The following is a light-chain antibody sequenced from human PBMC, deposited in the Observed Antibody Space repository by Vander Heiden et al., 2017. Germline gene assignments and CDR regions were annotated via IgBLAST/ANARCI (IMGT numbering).Light chain of an antibody. J-gene: IGKJ2*01. CDR2: DAS. Sequence: DIQMTQSPSYLSASVGDTVTISCQASQGIANHLNWYQQKPGKAPKLLICDASTWETGVPSRFSGSGSGTDFTFTIRSLQPEDIATYYCQQYYNLPRTFGQGTKLEIK. CDR1: QGIANH. V-gene: IGKV1-33*01. CDR3: QQYYNLPRT.